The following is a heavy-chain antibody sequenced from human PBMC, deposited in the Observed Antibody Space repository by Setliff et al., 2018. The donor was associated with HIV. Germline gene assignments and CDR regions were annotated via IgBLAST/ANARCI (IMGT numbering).Heavy chain of an antibody. CDR1: GYTFTGYY. J-gene: IGHJ6*03. V-gene: IGHV1-2*06. CDR3: ARRGYSRPLNYYYYYMDV. D-gene: IGHD5-12*01. Sequence: ASVKVSCKASGYTFTGYYMHWVRQAPGQGLEWMGRINPNSGGTNYAQKFQGRVTMTRDTSISTAYMELSRLGSDDTAVYYCARRGYSRPLNYYYYYMDVWGKGTTVTVSS. CDR2: INPNSGGT.